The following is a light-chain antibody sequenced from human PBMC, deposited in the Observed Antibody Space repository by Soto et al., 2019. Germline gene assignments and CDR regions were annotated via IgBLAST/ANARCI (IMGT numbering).Light chain of an antibody. CDR1: QNVLDSSNNKDN. CDR3: QQYGSLSWT. V-gene: IGKV4-1*01. Sequence: DIVMTQSPDSLAVSLGERATINCKSSQNVLDSSNNKDNLTWYQQKPGQPPKLLINWASTREFGVPDRFSGSGSGTDFTLTICILEPEDCAGYESQQYGSLSWTFGEGTMVDI. J-gene: IGKJ1*01. CDR2: WAS.